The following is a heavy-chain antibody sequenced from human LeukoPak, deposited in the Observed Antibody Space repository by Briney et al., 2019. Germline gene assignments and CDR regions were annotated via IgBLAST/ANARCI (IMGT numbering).Heavy chain of an antibody. D-gene: IGHD3-22*01. J-gene: IGHJ4*02. Sequence: ASVKVSCKASGGTFSSYAISWVRQAPGQGLEWMGRIIPILGIANYAQKFQGRVTITADKSTSTAYMELSSLRSEDTAVYYCARDSTEDSSGYYLYWGQGTLVTVSS. V-gene: IGHV1-69*04. CDR3: ARDSTEDSSGYYLY. CDR2: IIPILGIA. CDR1: GGTFSSYA.